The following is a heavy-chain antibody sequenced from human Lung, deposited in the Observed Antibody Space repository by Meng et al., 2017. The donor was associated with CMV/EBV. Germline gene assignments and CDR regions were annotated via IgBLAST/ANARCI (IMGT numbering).Heavy chain of an antibody. V-gene: IGHV4-34*01. Sequence: LSLTCAVYGGSFRGSSWSWIRQPPGKGLEWIGEINHSGSTNYNPSLKSRVTISVDTSKNQFSLKLSSVTAADTAVYYCASDYGGNSALYWGKG. D-gene: IGHD4-23*01. CDR2: INHSGST. J-gene: IGHJ4*02. CDR3: ASDYGGNSALY. CDR1: GGSFRGSS.